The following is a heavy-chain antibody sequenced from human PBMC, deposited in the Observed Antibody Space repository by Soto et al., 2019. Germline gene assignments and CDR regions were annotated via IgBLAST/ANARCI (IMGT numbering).Heavy chain of an antibody. V-gene: IGHV3-30*18. D-gene: IGHD1-1*01. Sequence: QVQLVESGGGVVQPGRSLRLSCAASGFTFRSYGMHWVRQAPGKGLEWVALMSFDGSNKYYADSVRGRFTISSDNSKSTLYLQMDILRPEDTAVYYCAKEFVWELQLSHPYYNSGMDVWGQGTTVTVSS. CDR3: AKEFVWELQLSHPYYNSGMDV. CDR2: MSFDGSNK. CDR1: GFTFRSYG. J-gene: IGHJ6*02.